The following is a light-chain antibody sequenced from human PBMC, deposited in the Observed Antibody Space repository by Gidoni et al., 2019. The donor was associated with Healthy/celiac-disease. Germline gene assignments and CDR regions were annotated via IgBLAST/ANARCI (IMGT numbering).Light chain of an antibody. Sequence: PGERVTLSCRASQSVSSSYSTWYQQKPGQAPRILIYGASTSATSIPARFSGSGSGTDFTLTISSRQPEDFAVYYCRQDYNLPPCSFGQGTKLEIK. V-gene: IGKV3D-7*01. CDR1: QSVSSSY. J-gene: IGKJ2*04. CDR2: GAS. CDR3: RQDYNLPPCS.